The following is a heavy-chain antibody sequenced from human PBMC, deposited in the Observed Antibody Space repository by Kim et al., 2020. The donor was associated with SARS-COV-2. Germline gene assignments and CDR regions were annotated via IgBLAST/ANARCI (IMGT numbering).Heavy chain of an antibody. V-gene: IGHV3-23*01. J-gene: IGHJ4*02. CDR2: IGGSDGRT. CDR3: AKSDCGGDCRLVNY. Sequence: GGSLRLSCAVSGFTFSNYAMNWVRQAPGKGLEWVSTIGGSDGRTYYADSVKGRFTISRDNSKNTLSLQMNSLRAEDTAIYYCAKSDCGGDCRLVNYWGQG. CDR1: GFTFSNYA. D-gene: IGHD2-21*02.